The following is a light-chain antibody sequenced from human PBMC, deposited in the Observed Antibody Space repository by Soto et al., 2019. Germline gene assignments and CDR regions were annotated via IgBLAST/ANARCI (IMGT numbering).Light chain of an antibody. CDR2: DAS. V-gene: IGKV1-5*01. J-gene: IGKJ1*01. Sequence: DIQMTQSPSALSASVGDRVTITCRASQTISFSLAWYQQKPGKAPKLLIYDASTLQSGVPSRFSGSESGTEFTLTINSLHPDDSATYYCQQYNTYCTFGQGTKVDIK. CDR1: QTISFS. CDR3: QQYNTYCT.